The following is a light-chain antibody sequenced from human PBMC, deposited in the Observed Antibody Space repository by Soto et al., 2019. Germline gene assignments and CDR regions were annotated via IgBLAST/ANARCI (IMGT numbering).Light chain of an antibody. CDR3: QQYNNWPPYT. Sequence: EIVMTQSPATLSVSPGERATLSCRASQSVNYNLAWYQQKPGQAPRVLIYGASTRATGIPARFSGRGFGTEFTLTISSLQSEDFAIYYCQQYNNWPPYTFGQGNKLEMK. CDR1: QSVNYN. CDR2: GAS. V-gene: IGKV3-15*01. J-gene: IGKJ2*01.